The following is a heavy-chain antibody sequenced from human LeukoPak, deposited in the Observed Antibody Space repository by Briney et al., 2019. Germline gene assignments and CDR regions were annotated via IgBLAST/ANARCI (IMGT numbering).Heavy chain of an antibody. CDR1: GFTFSRYW. D-gene: IGHD6-19*01. J-gene: IGHJ4*02. CDR3: ARGRSSVDY. Sequence: GGSLRVSCEVSGFTFSRYWMSWVRQAPGKGLEWVANINQDGSEKYYVDSVKGRFTMSRDNAKNLLYLQMNSLRAEDRAVYYCARGRSSVDYWGQGTLVTVSS. CDR2: INQDGSEK. V-gene: IGHV3-7*01.